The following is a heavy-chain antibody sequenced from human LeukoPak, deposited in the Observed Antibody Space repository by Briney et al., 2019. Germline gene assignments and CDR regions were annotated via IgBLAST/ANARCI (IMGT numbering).Heavy chain of an antibody. J-gene: IGHJ5*02. CDR2: IYYSGST. CDR3: AASGHYPTTWFAP. Sequence: SQTLSLTCTVSRGSVSSCGYYWGWTRQHPGGGLEWIGYIYYSGSTYYNPSLKSRVTISVDTSKNQCSLKLSSWTAGDSAVYSCAASGHYPTTWFAPWGEGTLVTASS. CDR1: RGSVSSCGYY. V-gene: IGHV4-31*03. D-gene: IGHD4-17*01.